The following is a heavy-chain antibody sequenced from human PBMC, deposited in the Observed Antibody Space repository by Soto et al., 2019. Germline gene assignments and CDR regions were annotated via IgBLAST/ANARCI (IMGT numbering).Heavy chain of an antibody. CDR3: ASLGVGDWANYYYYYGMDV. CDR2: ISSSGTYI. J-gene: IGHJ6*02. D-gene: IGHD2-21*02. V-gene: IGHV3-21*04. CDR1: GFTFSTYS. Sequence: GGSLRLSCAASGFTFSTYSMNWVRQAPGKGLEWVSSISSSGTYIHYADSLKGRFTISRDNAKNSLYLQMISLRAEDTAVYYCASLGVGDWANYYYYYGMDVWGQGTTVTVSS.